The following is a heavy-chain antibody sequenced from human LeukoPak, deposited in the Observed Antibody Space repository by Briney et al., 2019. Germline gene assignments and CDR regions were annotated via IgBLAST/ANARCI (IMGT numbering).Heavy chain of an antibody. J-gene: IGHJ4*02. CDR2: VRYDGSNK. CDR1: GFTFSSYG. D-gene: IGHD3-22*01. Sequence: GGSLRLSCAASGFTFSSYGMHWVRQAPGKGLEWVAFVRYDGSNKYYADSVKGRFTISRDNSKNTLYLQMNNLRAEDTAVYYCAKGGNLYYDSSAPDYWGQGTLVTVSS. V-gene: IGHV3-30*02. CDR3: AKGGNLYYDSSAPDY.